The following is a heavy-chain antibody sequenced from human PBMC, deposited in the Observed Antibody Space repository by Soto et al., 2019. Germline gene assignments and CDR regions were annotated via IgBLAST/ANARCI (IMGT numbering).Heavy chain of an antibody. CDR2: IYTSGST. D-gene: IGHD3-3*01. V-gene: IGHV4-4*07. Sequence: ASETLSLTCTVSGGAISSYYWSWIRQPAGKGLEWIGRIYTSGSTNYNPSLKSRVTMSVDTSKNQFSLKLSSVTAADTAVYYCARQGFFTIFGVAIPYGMDVWGQGTTVTVSS. CDR3: ARQGFFTIFGVAIPYGMDV. CDR1: GGAISSYY. J-gene: IGHJ6*02.